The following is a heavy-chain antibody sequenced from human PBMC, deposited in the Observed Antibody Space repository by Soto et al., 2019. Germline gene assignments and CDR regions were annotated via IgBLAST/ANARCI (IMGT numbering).Heavy chain of an antibody. D-gene: IGHD2-2*02. CDR2: IIPILGIA. Sequence: SVKVSCKDSGGTLSSYTISWVRQAPGQGLEWMGRIIPILGIANYAQKFQGRVTITADKSTSTAYMELSSLRSEDTAVYYCAMEYCSSTSCYRDYWGQGTLVTVPQ. J-gene: IGHJ4*02. CDR3: AMEYCSSTSCYRDY. V-gene: IGHV1-69*02. CDR1: GGTLSSYT.